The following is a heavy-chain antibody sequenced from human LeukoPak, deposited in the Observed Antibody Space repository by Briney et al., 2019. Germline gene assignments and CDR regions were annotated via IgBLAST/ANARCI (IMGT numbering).Heavy chain of an antibody. Sequence: AGGSLRLSCAASGFTFSSYAMSWVRQAPGKGLEWVSAISGSGGSTYYADSVKGRFTISRDNSENTLYLQMNSLRAEDTAVYYCARDYGDYVRLDYWGQGTLVTVSS. CDR3: ARDYGDYVRLDY. CDR2: ISGSGGST. J-gene: IGHJ4*02. CDR1: GFTFSSYA. V-gene: IGHV3-23*01. D-gene: IGHD4-17*01.